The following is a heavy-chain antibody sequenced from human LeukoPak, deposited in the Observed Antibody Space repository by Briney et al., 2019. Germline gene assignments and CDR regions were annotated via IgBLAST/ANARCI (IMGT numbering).Heavy chain of an antibody. CDR3: AKELPTGTDYFDY. V-gene: IGHV3-11*04. J-gene: IGHJ4*02. CDR2: ISVSGTTM. CDR1: GFTFTDYY. Sequence: PGVSLRLSCATSGFTFTDYYMSWIRQAPGKGLEWVSYISVSGTTMYYADSVKGRFTISRDNAKKSLYLQMDSLRAEDTAVYYCAKELPTGTDYFDYWGQGTLVIVSS. D-gene: IGHD3-10*01.